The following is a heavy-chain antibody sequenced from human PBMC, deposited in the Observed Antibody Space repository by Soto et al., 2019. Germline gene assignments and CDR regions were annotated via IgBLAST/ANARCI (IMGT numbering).Heavy chain of an antibody. D-gene: IGHD5-12*01. CDR1: GFTFSTYA. Sequence: GGSLRLSCAASGFTFSTYAMSWVRQAPGKGLEWVSTIDNSGGITYYADSVKGRFTISRDNSKNTLYLQMNSQRAEDTAVYYCAKAFSGYSAPLDHWGQGTRVTVSS. J-gene: IGHJ4*02. CDR3: AKAFSGYSAPLDH. V-gene: IGHV3-23*05. CDR2: IDNSGGIT.